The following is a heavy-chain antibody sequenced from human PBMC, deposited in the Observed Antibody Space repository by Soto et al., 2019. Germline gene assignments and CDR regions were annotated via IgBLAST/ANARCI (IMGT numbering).Heavy chain of an antibody. D-gene: IGHD1-7*01. CDR2: ITYDGSFQ. CDR1: GFNFDNYG. V-gene: IGHV3-30*18. CDR3: AKERVGGTFYTPLAF. Sequence: QVQLVESGGGVVQPGGSLRLSCQASGFNFDNYGMHWVRQAPGKGLEWVAVITYDGSFQYYADSVKGRFTISRDNSKNTLSLHLNTLKPEEAAVYHCAKERVGGTFYTPLAFWGQGTLVTVSS. J-gene: IGHJ1*01.